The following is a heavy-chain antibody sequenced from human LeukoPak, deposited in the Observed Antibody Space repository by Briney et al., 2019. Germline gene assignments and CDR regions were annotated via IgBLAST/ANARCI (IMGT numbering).Heavy chain of an antibody. D-gene: IGHD2-21*02. CDR3: ARAEASVTAFDF. J-gene: IGHJ4*02. CDR2: ISSRSDYI. Sequence: GGSLRLSCAASGFTFDGYTMNWVRQAPGKGLEWVASISSRSDYIYYADSVRGRLTVSRENAKNSLSLQMNTLRAEDTATYYCARAEASVTAFDFWGQGTLVTVSS. V-gene: IGHV3-21*01. CDR1: GFTFDGYT.